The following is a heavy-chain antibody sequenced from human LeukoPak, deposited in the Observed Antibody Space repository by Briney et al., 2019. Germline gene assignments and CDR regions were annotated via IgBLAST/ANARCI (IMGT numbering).Heavy chain of an antibody. V-gene: IGHV1-2*06. Sequence: ASVKVSCKASGYTFTGYYMHWVRQAPGQGLEWMGRINPNSGGTNYAQKFQGRATMTRDTSISTAYMELSRLRSDDTAVYYCARVPPGEQWLVRGNWFDPWGQGTLVTVSS. CDR1: GYTFTGYY. CDR2: INPNSGGT. D-gene: IGHD6-19*01. CDR3: ARVPPGEQWLVRGNWFDP. J-gene: IGHJ5*02.